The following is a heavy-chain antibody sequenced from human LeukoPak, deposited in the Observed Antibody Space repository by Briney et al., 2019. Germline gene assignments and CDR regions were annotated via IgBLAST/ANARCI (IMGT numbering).Heavy chain of an antibody. V-gene: IGHV3-30*04. Sequence: PGRSLRLSCAASGFTFSSYAMHWVRQAPGKGLEWVAVISYDGSNKYYADSVKGRFTISRDNSKNTLYLQMNSLRAEDTAVYYCARVKEHYYDSSGYYWGMDVWGQGTTVTVSS. CDR1: GFTFSSYA. CDR2: ISYDGSNK. CDR3: ARVKEHYYDSSGYYWGMDV. D-gene: IGHD3-22*01. J-gene: IGHJ6*02.